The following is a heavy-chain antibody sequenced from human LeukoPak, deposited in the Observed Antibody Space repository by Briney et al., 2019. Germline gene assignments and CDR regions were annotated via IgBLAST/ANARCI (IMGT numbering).Heavy chain of an antibody. J-gene: IGHJ6*02. CDR3: AKDSKRGIFGVVTPHYYGMDV. Sequence: PGGSLRLSCAASGFTFSSYAMSWVRQAPVKGLEWVSAISGSGGSTYYADSVKGRFTISRDNSKNTLYLQMNSLRAEDTAVYYCAKDSKRGIFGVVTPHYYGMDVWGQGTTVTVSS. CDR2: ISGSGGST. D-gene: IGHD3-3*01. CDR1: GFTFSSYA. V-gene: IGHV3-23*01.